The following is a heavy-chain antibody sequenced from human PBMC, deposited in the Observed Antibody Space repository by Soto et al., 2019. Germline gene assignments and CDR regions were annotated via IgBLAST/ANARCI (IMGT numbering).Heavy chain of an antibody. Sequence: PGGSLRLSCAASGFTFSSYGMHWVRQAPGKGLEWVAVISYDGSNKYYADSVKVRFTISRDNSKNTVYLQMNSLRAEDTAVYYCAKDTIPYTAMVPWFDSWGQGTLVTVSS. CDR3: AKDTIPYTAMVPWFDS. J-gene: IGHJ5*01. CDR1: GFTFSSYG. V-gene: IGHV3-30*18. D-gene: IGHD5-18*01. CDR2: ISYDGSNK.